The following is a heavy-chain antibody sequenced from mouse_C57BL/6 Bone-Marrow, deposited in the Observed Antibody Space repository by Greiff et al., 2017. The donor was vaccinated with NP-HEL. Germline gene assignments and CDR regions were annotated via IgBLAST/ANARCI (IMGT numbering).Heavy chain of an antibody. CDR1: GYTFTSYW. J-gene: IGHJ2*01. CDR2: INPSSGYT. D-gene: IGHD1-1*01. CDR3: ARGGFNYGSRQDY. V-gene: IGHV1-7*01. Sequence: QVHVKQSGAELAKPGASVKLSCKASGYTFTSYWMHWVKQRPGQGLEWIGYINPSSGYTKYNQKFKDKATLTADKSSSTAYMQLSSLTYEDSAVYYCARGGFNYGSRQDYWGQGTTLTVSS.